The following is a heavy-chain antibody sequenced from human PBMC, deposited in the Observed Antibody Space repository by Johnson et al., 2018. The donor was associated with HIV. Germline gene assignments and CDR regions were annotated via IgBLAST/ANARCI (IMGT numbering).Heavy chain of an antibody. CDR2: ISSSDSTI. CDR1: GFTFSTYA. Sequence: VQLVESGGGVVQPGRSLRLSCAASGFTFSTYALHWVRQAPGKGLEWISYISSSDSTIYSADSVQGRFTISRDNAKKSLYLQMNSLRTEDTAVYYCARGITMIAVVKGDAFDMWGQGTMVTVSS. D-gene: IGHD3-22*01. J-gene: IGHJ3*02. CDR3: ARGITMIAVVKGDAFDM. V-gene: IGHV3-48*03.